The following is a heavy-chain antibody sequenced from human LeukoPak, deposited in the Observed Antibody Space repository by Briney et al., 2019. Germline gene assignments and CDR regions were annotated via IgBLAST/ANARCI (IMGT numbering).Heavy chain of an antibody. CDR3: ARNSGSNRPVDC. CDR2: VSYDGSSI. J-gene: IGHJ4*02. D-gene: IGHD1-26*01. Sequence: HPGGSLRLSCAGSGFTFSTYGMHWVRQAPGKGLEWVAVVSYDGSSIYYADSVKGRFTISRDNANNTLYLQMNSLRAEDTAVYYCARNSGSNRPVDCWGQGTLVTVSS. CDR1: GFTFSTYG. V-gene: IGHV3-30*03.